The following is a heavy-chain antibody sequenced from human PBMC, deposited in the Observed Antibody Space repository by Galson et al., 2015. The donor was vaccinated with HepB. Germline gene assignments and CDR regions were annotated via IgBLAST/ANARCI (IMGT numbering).Heavy chain of an antibody. V-gene: IGHV1-46*03. J-gene: IGHJ3*02. CDR1: GYTFTSYY. Sequence: SVKVSCKASGYTFTSYYMHWVRQAPGQGLEWMGIINPSGGSTSYAQKFQGRVTMTRDTSTSTVYMELSSLRSEDTAVYYCARDLGYCSSTSCPPDDAFDIWGQGTMVTVSS. CDR3: ARDLGYCSSTSCPPDDAFDI. D-gene: IGHD2-2*01. CDR2: INPSGGST.